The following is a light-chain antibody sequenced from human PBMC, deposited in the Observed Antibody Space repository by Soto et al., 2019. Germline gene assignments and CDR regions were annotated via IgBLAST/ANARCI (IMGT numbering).Light chain of an antibody. Sequence: DIQMTQSPSSLSASVGDRVTITCRASQSISSYLNWYQHKPGKAPKLLIYAASSLQSGVPSRFSGSGSGTDFTLTISSLQPEDFATYFCQQSYSTPTFGGGTKV. V-gene: IGKV1-39*01. CDR2: AAS. CDR1: QSISSY. CDR3: QQSYSTPT. J-gene: IGKJ4*01.